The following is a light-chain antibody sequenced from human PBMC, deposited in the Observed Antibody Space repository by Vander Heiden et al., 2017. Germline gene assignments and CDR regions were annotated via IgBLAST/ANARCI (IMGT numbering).Light chain of an antibody. Sequence: IVLTHSPGTLSLSPGERATLTCSARQSVRGACLTWYQQKPGQAPSLLIYGASTRATGSPDRCSGSGCGTDFCLTISRLEPEDFAVYYCQQYGGSPLVTFGRGTRVDMK. CDR1: QSVRGAC. CDR3: QQYGGSPLVT. CDR2: GAS. J-gene: IGKJ3*01. V-gene: IGKV3-20*01.